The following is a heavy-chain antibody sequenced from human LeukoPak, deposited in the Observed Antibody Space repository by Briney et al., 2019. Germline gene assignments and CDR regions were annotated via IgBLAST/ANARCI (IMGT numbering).Heavy chain of an antibody. CDR2: IKMAGGEK. CDR3: AKQGYANSWHAYEFDF. J-gene: IGHJ4*02. D-gene: IGHD2-2*01. CDR1: GLAFSRFC. V-gene: IGHV3-7*02. Sequence: PGGSLRLSCAASGLAFSRFCMSWVRQAPPKGLEWVANIKMAGGEKYYVDSVKGRFTISRDNAENSVYQQMNSLIAEDTAVYYCAKQGYANSWHAYEFDFWGQGTVVIVSS.